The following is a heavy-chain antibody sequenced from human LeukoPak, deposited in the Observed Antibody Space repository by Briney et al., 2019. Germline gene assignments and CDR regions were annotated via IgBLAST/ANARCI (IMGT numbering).Heavy chain of an antibody. CDR1: AFTFSTYD. J-gene: IGHJ4*02. CDR2: ISYDGSDK. D-gene: IGHD2/OR15-2a*01. Sequence: QPGRSLRLSCAASAFTFSTYDMHRVRQAPGKGLEWVAVISYDGSDKYYADSVKGRFTISRDNSKNTLYLQMNSLRAEDTAVYYCARGPDSMTSFDFWGQGTLVTVSS. CDR3: ARGPDSMTSFDF. V-gene: IGHV3-30*03.